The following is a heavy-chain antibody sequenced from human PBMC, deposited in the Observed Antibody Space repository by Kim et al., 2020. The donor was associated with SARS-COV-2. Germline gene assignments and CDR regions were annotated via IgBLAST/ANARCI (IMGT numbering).Heavy chain of an antibody. Sequence: GGSLRLSCAASGFTFSSYAMHWVRQAPGKGLEWVAVISYDGSNKYYADSVKGRFTISRDNSKNTLYLQMNSLRAEDTAVYYCARVLVGATLDYWGQGTLV. J-gene: IGHJ4*02. V-gene: IGHV3-30-3*01. D-gene: IGHD1-26*01. CDR2: ISYDGSNK. CDR1: GFTFSSYA. CDR3: ARVLVGATLDY.